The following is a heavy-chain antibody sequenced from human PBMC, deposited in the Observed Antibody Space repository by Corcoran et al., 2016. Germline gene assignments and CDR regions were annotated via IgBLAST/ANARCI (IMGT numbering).Heavy chain of an antibody. CDR2: MNPNSGDT. CDR3: ARGRGYWSGNSCYQAADS. CDR1: GYTFTKYD. D-gene: IGHD2-15*01. J-gene: IGHJ4*02. V-gene: IGHV1-8*01. Sequence: QVQLVQSGAEVKKPGASVKVSCKASGYTFTKYDINWVRQATGQGLEWRGWMNPNSGDTCYAQKFQGRVTLTRDTSINTAYMELSSLRSDDTAVYYCARGRGYWSGNSCYQAADSWGQGTLGTVSS.